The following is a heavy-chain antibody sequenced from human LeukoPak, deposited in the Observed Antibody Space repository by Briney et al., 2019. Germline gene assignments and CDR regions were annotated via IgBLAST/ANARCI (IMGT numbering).Heavy chain of an antibody. CDR1: GYTFTSYD. Sequence: ASVKVSCKASGYTFTSYDINWVRQATGQGLEWMGWMNPNSGNTGYAQKFQGRVTMTRNTSISTAYMELSSLRSEDTAVYYCARRGVVGATRYYYYYMDVWGKGTTVTISS. D-gene: IGHD1-26*01. V-gene: IGHV1-8*02. CDR2: MNPNSGNT. CDR3: ARRGVVGATRYYYYYMDV. J-gene: IGHJ6*03.